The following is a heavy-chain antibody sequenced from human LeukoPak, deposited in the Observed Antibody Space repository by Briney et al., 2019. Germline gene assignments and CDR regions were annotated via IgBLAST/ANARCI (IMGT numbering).Heavy chain of an antibody. J-gene: IGHJ4*02. CDR2: FDPEDGET. CDR1: GYTLTELS. D-gene: IGHD6-19*01. Sequence: GASVKVSCKVSGYTLTELSIHWVRQAPGKGLEWMGGFDPEDGETIYAQKFQGRVTMTEDTSTDTAYMELSSLRSEDTAVYYCATDSSGVEYYFDYWGQGTLVTVSS. V-gene: IGHV1-24*01. CDR3: ATDSSGVEYYFDY.